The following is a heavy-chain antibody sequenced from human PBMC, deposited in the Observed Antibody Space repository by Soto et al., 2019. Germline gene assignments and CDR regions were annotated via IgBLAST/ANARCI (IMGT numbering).Heavy chain of an antibody. CDR1: GGSISSGGYY. CDR3: AIGGYCRGGSCYVGPLGY. CDR2: IYYSGST. D-gene: IGHD2-15*01. Sequence: QVQLQESGPGLVKPSQTLSLTCTVSGGSISSGGYYWSWIRQHPGKGLEWIGYIYYSGSTYYNPSIKCRVTISVDKSKNQFSLKLSSVTAADTAVYYCAIGGYCRGGSCYVGPLGYWCQGTLVTFSS. J-gene: IGHJ1*01. V-gene: IGHV4-31*03.